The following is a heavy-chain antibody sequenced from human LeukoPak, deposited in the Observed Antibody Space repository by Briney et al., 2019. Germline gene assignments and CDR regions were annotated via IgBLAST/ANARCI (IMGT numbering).Heavy chain of an antibody. D-gene: IGHD6-19*01. CDR1: GFTFSSYS. CDR2: ISGSGGST. V-gene: IGHV3-23*01. J-gene: IGHJ4*02. CDR3: AKAPYSSGWAYFDY. Sequence: GSLRLSCAASGFTFSSYSMNWVRQAPGKGLEWVSAISGSGGSTYYADSVKGRFTISRDNSKNTLYLQMNSLRAEDTAVYYCAKAPYSSGWAYFDYWGQGTLVTVSS.